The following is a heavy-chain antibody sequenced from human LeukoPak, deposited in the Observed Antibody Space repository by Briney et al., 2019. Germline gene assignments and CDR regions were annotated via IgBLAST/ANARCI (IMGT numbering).Heavy chain of an antibody. D-gene: IGHD3-10*01. CDR3: VRGFRGGPFDY. Sequence: GGSLRLSCAASGFSLSRYWMSWVRHAPGQGLEWVANIGKDGSGNHYADSVKGRFTISTDNAENSLYLQMNSLRADDTALYYCVRGFRGGPFDYWGQGTLVTVSS. CDR1: GFSLSRYW. V-gene: IGHV3-7*03. J-gene: IGHJ4*02. CDR2: IGKDGSGN.